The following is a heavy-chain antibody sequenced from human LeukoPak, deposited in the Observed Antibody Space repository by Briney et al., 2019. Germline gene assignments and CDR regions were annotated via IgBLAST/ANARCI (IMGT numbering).Heavy chain of an antibody. CDR3: ARGYSSSWYSGY. J-gene: IGHJ4*02. V-gene: IGHV1-69*13. Sequence: GASVKASCKASGGTFSSYAISWVRQAPGQGLEWMGGIIPIFGTANYAQKFQGRVTITADESTSTAYMELSSLRSEDTAVYYCARGYSSSWYSGYWGQGTLATVSS. CDR1: GGTFSSYA. CDR2: IIPIFGTA. D-gene: IGHD6-13*01.